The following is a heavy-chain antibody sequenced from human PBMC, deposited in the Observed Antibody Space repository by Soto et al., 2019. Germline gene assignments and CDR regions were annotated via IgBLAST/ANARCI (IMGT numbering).Heavy chain of an antibody. J-gene: IGHJ6*02. D-gene: IGHD1-26*01. CDR2: INTYNGNT. Sequence: ASLKVSCKASGYTFTNYGISWVRQAPGQGLEWMGWINTYNGNTNHAQKLQGRVTMTTDTSTSTAYMELRSLRSDDTAVYYCASFFNSGSYPTYYYYGMDVWGQGTTVTVSS. CDR3: ASFFNSGSYPTYYYYGMDV. V-gene: IGHV1-18*01. CDR1: GYTFTNYG.